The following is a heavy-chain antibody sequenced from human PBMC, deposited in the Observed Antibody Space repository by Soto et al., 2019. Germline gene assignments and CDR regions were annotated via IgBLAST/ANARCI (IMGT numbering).Heavy chain of an antibody. CDR1: GYTFTSYD. CDR3: ASTPYGDNVDY. D-gene: IGHD4-17*01. J-gene: IGHJ4*02. CDR2: MNANSGNT. V-gene: IGHV1-8*01. Sequence: QVQLVQSGAEVKKPGASVKVSCKASGYTFTSYDINWVRQATGQGLEWMGWMNANSGNTGYAQKLQGRVTMTRNTSIRTAYMALRSLRSEDTAVYYCASTPYGDNVDYWGQGTLVTVSS.